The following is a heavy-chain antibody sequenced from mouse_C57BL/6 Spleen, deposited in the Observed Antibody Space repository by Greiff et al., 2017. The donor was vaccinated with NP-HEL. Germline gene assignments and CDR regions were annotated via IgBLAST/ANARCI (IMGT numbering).Heavy chain of an antibody. D-gene: IGHD1-1*01. CDR3: ARYHYYGSSYRYFDV. CDR2: ISYDGSN. J-gene: IGHJ1*03. Sequence: ESGPGLVKPSQSLSLTCSVTGYSITSGYYWNWIRQFPGNKLEWMGYISYDGSNNYNPSLKNRISITRDTSKNQFFLKLNSVTTEDTATYYCARYHYYGSSYRYFDVWGTGTTVTVSS. V-gene: IGHV3-6*01. CDR1: GYSITSGYY.